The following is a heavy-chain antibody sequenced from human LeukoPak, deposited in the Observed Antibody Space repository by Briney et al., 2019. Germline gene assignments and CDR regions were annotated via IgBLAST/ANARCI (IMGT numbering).Heavy chain of an antibody. CDR2: MYYSGST. J-gene: IGHJ4*02. CDR3: ARQYYDSTGYYYFDY. D-gene: IGHD3-22*01. V-gene: IGHV4-39*01. CDR1: GGSITGSSYY. Sequence: SETLSLTCSVSGGSITGSSYYWAWIRQPPGKGLEGIGSMYYSGSTYYNSSLKSRVTISEDTSKNQFSLKLTSVTAADTAVYYCARQYYDSTGYYYFDYWGQGTLVTVSS.